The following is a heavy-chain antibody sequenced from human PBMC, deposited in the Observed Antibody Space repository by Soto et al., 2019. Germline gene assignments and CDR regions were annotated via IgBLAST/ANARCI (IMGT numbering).Heavy chain of an antibody. D-gene: IGHD6-13*01. CDR3: AKERAWGSSWGGNLVR. J-gene: IGHJ4*02. CDR2: ISGSGGST. V-gene: IGHV3-23*01. Sequence: PGVSLRLSCAASGFTFSSYAMGWVRQAPGKGLEWVSAISGSGGSTYYADSVKGRFTISRDNSKNTLYLQMNSLRAEDTAVYYCAKERAWGSSWGGNLVRWGQGTLVTVSS. CDR1: GFTFSSYA.